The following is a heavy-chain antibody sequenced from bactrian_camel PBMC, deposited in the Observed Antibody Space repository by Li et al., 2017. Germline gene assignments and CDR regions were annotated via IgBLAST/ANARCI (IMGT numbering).Heavy chain of an antibody. V-gene: IGHV3S1*01. Sequence: VQLVESGGGLVQPGGSLRLSCAASGYTDDSSCMGWIRQSPGTEREGVAAFSYGGGSETYADSVTGRVTISKDNAKNILYLQMDSLKREDTAIYYCATERRLQCPYRVADFGYWGQGTQVTVS. D-gene: IGHD2*01. CDR2: FSYGGGSE. J-gene: IGHJ6*01. CDR1: GYTDDSSC. CDR3: ATERRLQCPYRVADFGY.